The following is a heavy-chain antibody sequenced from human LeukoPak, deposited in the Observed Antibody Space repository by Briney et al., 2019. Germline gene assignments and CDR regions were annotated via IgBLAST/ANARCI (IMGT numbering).Heavy chain of an antibody. CDR3: ARALAALAPTDY. V-gene: IGHV3-21*04. D-gene: IGHD5-12*01. CDR1: GFTFSSCS. Sequence: GGSLRLSCAASGFTFSSCSMNWVRQAPGKGLEWVSSISSSSSYIYYADSVKGRFTISRDDAKNSLYLQMNSLRAEDTAVYYCARALAALAPTDYWGQGTLVTVSS. J-gene: IGHJ4*02. CDR2: ISSSSSYI.